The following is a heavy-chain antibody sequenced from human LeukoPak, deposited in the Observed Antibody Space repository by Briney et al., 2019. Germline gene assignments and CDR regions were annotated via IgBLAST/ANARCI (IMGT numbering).Heavy chain of an antibody. J-gene: IGHJ3*02. CDR1: GFTFDDYA. CDR3: AKPLSSGWSGDAFDI. Sequence: GGSLRLSCAASGFTFDDYAMHWVRQAPGKGLEWVSGISWNSGSIGYADSVKGRFTISRDNAKNSLYLQMNSLRAEDTALYYCAKPLSSGWSGDAFDIWGQGTMVTVSS. CDR2: ISWNSGSI. D-gene: IGHD6-19*01. V-gene: IGHV3-9*01.